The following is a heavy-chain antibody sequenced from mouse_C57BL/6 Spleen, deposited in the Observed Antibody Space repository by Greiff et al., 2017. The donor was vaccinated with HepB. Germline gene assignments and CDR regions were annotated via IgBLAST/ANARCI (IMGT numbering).Heavy chain of an antibody. CDR2: INPNNGGT. D-gene: IGHD2-5*01. V-gene: IGHV1-18*01. J-gene: IGHJ1*03. CDR1: GYTFTDYN. Sequence: EVQLQQSGPELVKPGASVKIPCKASGYTFTDYNMDWVKQSHGKSLEWIGDINPNNGGTIYNQKFKGKATLTVDKSSSTAYMELRSLTSEYSAVYYCARSRTYFSNSYWYFDVWGTGTTVTVSS. CDR3: ARSRTYFSNSYWYFDV.